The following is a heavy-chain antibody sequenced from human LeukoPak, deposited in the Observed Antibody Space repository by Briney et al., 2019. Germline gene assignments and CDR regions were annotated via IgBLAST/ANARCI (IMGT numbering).Heavy chain of an antibody. CDR1: GFTFDDYA. J-gene: IGHJ4*02. V-gene: IGHV3-9*01. D-gene: IGHD1-1*01. Sequence: GGSLRLSCAASGFTFDDYAMHWVRQAPGKGLEWVSGISWNSGSIGYADSMKGRFTISRDNSKNTLYLQMNNLRAEDTAVYYCARKSIATASGWAQFDSWGQGTLVIVSS. CDR3: ARKSIATASGWAQFDS. CDR2: ISWNSGSI.